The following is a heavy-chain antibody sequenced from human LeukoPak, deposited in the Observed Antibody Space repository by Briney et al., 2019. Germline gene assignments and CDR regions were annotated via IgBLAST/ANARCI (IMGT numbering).Heavy chain of an antibody. V-gene: IGHV4-59*01. CDR2: IYYSGST. CDR3: ARGGRISTGYYLGGVDV. D-gene: IGHD3-9*01. CDR1: GGSISSYY. J-gene: IGHJ6*04. Sequence: SETLSLTCTVSGGSISSYYWSWIRQPPGKGLEWIGYIYYSGSTNYNPSLKSRVTISVDTSKNQFSLKLSSVTAADTAVYYCARGGRISTGYYLGGVDVWGKGTTVTISS.